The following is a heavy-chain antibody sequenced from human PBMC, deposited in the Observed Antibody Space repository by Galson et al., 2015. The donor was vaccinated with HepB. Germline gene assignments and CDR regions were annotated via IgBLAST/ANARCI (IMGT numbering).Heavy chain of an antibody. CDR2: ISWNGDQ. J-gene: IGHJ4*02. Sequence: PALVKPTQTLTLTCTFSGFSLNTPGVGVGWIRQPPGKALEWLALISWNGDQRYSSSLKSRLAITTDTARKPVVLTMTNMDPVDTATSFCAHEDVLLEPAALLRRALHFDFWGQGTRITVSS. V-gene: IGHV2-5*01. CDR3: AHEDVLLEPAALLRRALHFDF. CDR1: GFSLNTPGVG. D-gene: IGHD2-2*01.